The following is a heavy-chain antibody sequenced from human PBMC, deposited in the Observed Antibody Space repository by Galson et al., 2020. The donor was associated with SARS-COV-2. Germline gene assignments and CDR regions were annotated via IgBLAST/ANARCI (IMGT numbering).Heavy chain of an antibody. D-gene: IGHD3-3*01. J-gene: IGHJ6*02. CDR2: INPNSGGT. V-gene: IGHV1-2*02. CDR3: ARDVAIFGVVIRLHYGMDV. CDR1: GYTLTGYY. Sequence: ASVKDSFKASGYTLTGYYMHWVRQAPGQGLEWMGWINPNSGGTNYAQKFQGRVTMTRDTSISTAYMELSRLRSDDTAVYYCARDVAIFGVVIRLHYGMDVWGQGTTVTVSS.